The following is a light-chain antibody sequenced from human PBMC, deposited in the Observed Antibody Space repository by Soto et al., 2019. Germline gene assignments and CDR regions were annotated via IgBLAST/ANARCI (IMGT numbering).Light chain of an antibody. J-gene: IGKJ4*01. Sequence: DIVMTQSPDSLAVSLGERATINCKSSQSVLYSSNNKNYLAWYQQKPGQPSKLLIYWASTRESGVPDRFSGSGSGTDFTLTISSLLAEDAAVYYCQQFYSTPLTFGGGTTVEIK. CDR2: WAS. CDR3: QQFYSTPLT. CDR1: QSVLYSSNNKNY. V-gene: IGKV4-1*01.